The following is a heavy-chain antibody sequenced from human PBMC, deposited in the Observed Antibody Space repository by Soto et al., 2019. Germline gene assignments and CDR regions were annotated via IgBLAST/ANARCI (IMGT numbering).Heavy chain of an antibody. D-gene: IGHD3-10*01. CDR1: GFTFSSYA. V-gene: IGHV3-23*01. J-gene: IGHJ6*02. CDR2: ISGSGGST. Sequence: GGSLRLSCAASGFTFSSYAMSWVRQAPGKGLEWVSAISGSGGSTYYADSVKGRFTISRDNSKNTLYLQMNSLRAEDTAVYYCAKFLVRGVSDLGGYYGMDVWGQGTTVTVSS. CDR3: AKFLVRGVSDLGGYYGMDV.